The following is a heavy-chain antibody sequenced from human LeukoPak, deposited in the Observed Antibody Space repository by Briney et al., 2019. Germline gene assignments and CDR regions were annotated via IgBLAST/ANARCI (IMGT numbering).Heavy chain of an antibody. J-gene: IGHJ4*02. V-gene: IGHV3-23*01. CDR3: AKGLKDCSGNNCYYLFDY. CDR1: GFAFSNYA. Sequence: PGGSQRLSCAATGFAFSNYAMNWVRQAPGKGLEWVSSITGSGGGTYYADSVKGRFTISRDNSKNTLDLQMNSLSAEDTAVYYCAKGLKDCSGNNCYYLFDYWGQGTLVTVSS. D-gene: IGHD2-15*01. CDR2: ITGSGGGT.